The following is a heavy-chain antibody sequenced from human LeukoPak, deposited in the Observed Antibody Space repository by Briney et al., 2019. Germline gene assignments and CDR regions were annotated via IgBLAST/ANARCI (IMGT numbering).Heavy chain of an antibody. CDR2: IYSGGST. CDR3: ARERGYYDSSGYYYVGGYDY. D-gene: IGHD3-22*01. Sequence: PGGSLRLSCAASGFTVNSNYMSWVRQAPGKGLEWVSVIYSGGSTYYADSVKGRFTISRHNSKNTLYLQMNSLRAEDTAVYYCARERGYYDSSGYYYVGGYDYWGQGTLVTVSS. CDR1: GFTVNSNY. J-gene: IGHJ4*02. V-gene: IGHV3-53*04.